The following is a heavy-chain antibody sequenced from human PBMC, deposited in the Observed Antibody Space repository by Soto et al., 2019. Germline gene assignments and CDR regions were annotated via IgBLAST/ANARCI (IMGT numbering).Heavy chain of an antibody. Sequence: SETLSLTCTVSGGSISSYYWSWIRQPPGKGLEWIGDIYYSGSTNYNPSLKSRVTISVDTSKNQFSLKLSSVTAADTAVYYCARGLIVGATTFAFDIWGQGTMVTVSS. D-gene: IGHD1-26*01. J-gene: IGHJ3*02. CDR2: IYYSGST. CDR1: GGSISSYY. V-gene: IGHV4-59*01. CDR3: ARGLIVGATTFAFDI.